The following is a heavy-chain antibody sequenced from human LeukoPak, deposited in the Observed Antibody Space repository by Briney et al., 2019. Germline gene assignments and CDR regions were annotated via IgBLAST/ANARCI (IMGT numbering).Heavy chain of an antibody. CDR3: ASSGSYRFDY. Sequence: PGGSLRLSCAVSGFTLTNHGVSWVRQAPGKGLEWVSHITASGTAMFYADSVKGRFTISRDNAKNSLYLQMNSLRDEDTAVYYCASSGSYRFDYWGQGTLVTVSS. J-gene: IGHJ4*02. CDR1: GFTLTNHG. V-gene: IGHV3-48*02. CDR2: ITASGTAM. D-gene: IGHD1-26*01.